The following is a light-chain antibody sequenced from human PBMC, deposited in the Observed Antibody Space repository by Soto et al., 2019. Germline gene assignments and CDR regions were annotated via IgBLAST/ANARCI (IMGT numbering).Light chain of an antibody. CDR2: GAS. CDR1: QTTSGKY. J-gene: IGKJ5*01. Sequence: EIVFTQSPGTLSLSPGESATLSCRTSQTTSGKYLAWYQQRPGLAPRLLVYGASRRATGIPDRFRGSGSGTEFTLTISGLEPEDFAVYFCQHYGSSPPVTFGQGTRLDVK. CDR3: QHYGSSPPVT. V-gene: IGKV3-20*01.